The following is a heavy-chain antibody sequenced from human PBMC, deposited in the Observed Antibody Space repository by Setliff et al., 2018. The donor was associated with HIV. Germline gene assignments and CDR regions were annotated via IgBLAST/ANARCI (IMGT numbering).Heavy chain of an antibody. Sequence: PSETLSLTCAVSGASISSSSYYWGWIRQPPGKGLEWIGSIYHSGSTYYNPYLKSRVTISVDTSKNQFSLKLSSVTAAGTAVYYCARDRGGSWTFDHWGQGTLVTVSS. J-gene: IGHJ4*02. CDR3: ARDRGGSWTFDH. CDR2: IYHSGST. CDR1: GASISSSSYY. D-gene: IGHD2-15*01. V-gene: IGHV4-39*02.